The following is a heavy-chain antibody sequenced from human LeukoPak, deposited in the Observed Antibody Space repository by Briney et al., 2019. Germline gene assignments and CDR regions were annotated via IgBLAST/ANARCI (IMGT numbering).Heavy chain of an antibody. CDR2: INAGNGNT. V-gene: IGHV1-3*01. CDR1: GYTFTSYN. D-gene: IGHD6-13*01. J-gene: IGHJ4*02. Sequence: ASVKVSCKASGYTFTSYNIHWVRQAPGERLEWMGWINAGNGNTKYSQKFQGRVTITRDTSASTAYMELSSLRSEDTAVYYCARVSSSWSGSFGYWGQGTLVTVSS. CDR3: ARVSSSWSGSFGY.